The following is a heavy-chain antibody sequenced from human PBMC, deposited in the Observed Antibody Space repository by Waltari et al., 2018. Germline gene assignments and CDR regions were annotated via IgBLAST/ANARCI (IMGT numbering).Heavy chain of an antibody. V-gene: IGHV4-38-2*01. Sequence: QVQLQESGPGLVKPSETLSLTCAVSGYSISSGYYWGWIRQPPGKGLEWIGSIYHSASTYYNPSLKSRVTISVDTSKNPFSLKLSSVTAADTAVYYCARPSSGWDDGYWGQGTLVTVSS. J-gene: IGHJ4*02. CDR1: GYSISSGYY. CDR3: ARPSSGWDDGY. CDR2: IYHSAST. D-gene: IGHD6-19*01.